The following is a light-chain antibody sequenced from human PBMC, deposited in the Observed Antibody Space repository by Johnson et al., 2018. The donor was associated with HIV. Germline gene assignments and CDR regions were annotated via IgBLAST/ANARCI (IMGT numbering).Light chain of an antibody. CDR3: ETWDSSLTGV. V-gene: IGLV1-51*01. CDR1: SSNIESDY. Sequence: QSVLTQPPSVSAAPGQKVDISCSGSSSNIESDYVSWYQQLPGTAPKLLIYDNNKRPSGIPDRFSGSKSGTSATLGITGLQTVDEADYYCETWDSSLTGVFGTGTKVTVL. CDR2: DNN. J-gene: IGLJ1*01.